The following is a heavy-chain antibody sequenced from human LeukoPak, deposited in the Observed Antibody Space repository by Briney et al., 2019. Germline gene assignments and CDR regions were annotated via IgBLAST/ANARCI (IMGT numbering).Heavy chain of an antibody. Sequence: SVKVSCKASGYAFTSYDINWVRQATGQGLEWMGWINPNSGSTDSAQKFQGRVTMTANKSISTAYMELNNLRSEDTAVYYCARLVGCGTTNCYSPDNWFDPWGQGTLVSVSS. V-gene: IGHV1-8*01. CDR2: INPNSGST. CDR3: ARLVGCGTTNCYSPDNWFDP. J-gene: IGHJ5*02. CDR1: GYAFTSYD. D-gene: IGHD2-2*01.